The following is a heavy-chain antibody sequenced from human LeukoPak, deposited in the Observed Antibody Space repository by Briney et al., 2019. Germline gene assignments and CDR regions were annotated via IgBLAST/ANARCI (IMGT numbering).Heavy chain of an antibody. CDR3: ARRRRVATNTGWN. Sequence: PSETLSLTCAVYGGSFSGYYWSWIRQPPGKGLEWIGEINHSGSTNYNPSLKSRVTISVDTSKNQFSLKLSSVTAADTAVYYCARRRRVATNTGWNRGQGTLVTVSS. D-gene: IGHD5-12*01. CDR2: INHSGST. J-gene: IGHJ4*02. CDR1: GGSFSGYY. V-gene: IGHV4-34*01.